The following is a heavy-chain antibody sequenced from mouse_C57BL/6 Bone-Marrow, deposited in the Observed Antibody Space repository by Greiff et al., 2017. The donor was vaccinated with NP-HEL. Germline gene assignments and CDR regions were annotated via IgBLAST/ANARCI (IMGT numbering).Heavy chain of an antibody. CDR3: AREGLLYYYAIDY. CDR1: GYTFTSYW. J-gene: IGHJ4*01. D-gene: IGHD1-1*02. Sequence: QVQLQQSGAELAKPGASVKLSCKASGYTFTSYWMHWVKQRPGQGLEGIGYINPSSGYTKYNQKFKDKATLTADKSSSTAYMQLSSLTYEDSAVYYCAREGLLYYYAIDYWGQGTSVTVSS. V-gene: IGHV1-7*01. CDR2: INPSSGYT.